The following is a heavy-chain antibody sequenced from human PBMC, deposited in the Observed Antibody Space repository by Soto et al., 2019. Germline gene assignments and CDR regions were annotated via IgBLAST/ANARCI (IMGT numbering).Heavy chain of an antibody. J-gene: IGHJ6*02. CDR3: ARGFLYYYYGMDV. CDR1: GFTFSSYS. CDR2: ISSSSTI. Sequence: GGSLRLSCAASGFTFSSYSMNWVRQAPGKGLEWVSYISSSSTIYYADSVKGRFTISRDNAKNSLYLQMNSLRDEDTAVYYCARGFLYYYYGMDVWGQGTTVTVSS. V-gene: IGHV3-48*02.